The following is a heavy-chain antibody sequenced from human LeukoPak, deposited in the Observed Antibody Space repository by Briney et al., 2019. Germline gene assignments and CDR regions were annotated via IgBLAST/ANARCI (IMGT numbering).Heavy chain of an antibody. CDR1: GFTSSSYG. CDR2: ISYDGSNK. J-gene: IGHJ6*03. D-gene: IGHD2-15*01. Sequence: GGSLRLSCAASGFTSSSYGMHWVRQAPGKGLEWVAVISYDGSNKYYADSVKGRFTISRDNSKNTLYLQMNSLRAEDTAVYYCAKAGADRGTRYYYYYYMDVWGKGTTVTVSS. CDR3: AKAGADRGTRYYYYYYMDV. V-gene: IGHV3-30*18.